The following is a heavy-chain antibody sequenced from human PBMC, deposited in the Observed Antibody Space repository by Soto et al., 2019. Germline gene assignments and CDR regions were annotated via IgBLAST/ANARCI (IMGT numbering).Heavy chain of an antibody. D-gene: IGHD1-26*01. CDR2: ISSSGSTI. CDR3: ARDLAKGGGSAGFDY. Sequence: GVLRLSFAASGVTFSSYEMNWVRQAPGKGLEWVSYISSSGSTIYYADSVKGRFTISRDNAKNSLYLQMNSLRAEDTAVYYCARDLAKGGGSAGFDYWGQGTLVTVSS. CDR1: GVTFSSYE. J-gene: IGHJ4*02. V-gene: IGHV3-48*03.